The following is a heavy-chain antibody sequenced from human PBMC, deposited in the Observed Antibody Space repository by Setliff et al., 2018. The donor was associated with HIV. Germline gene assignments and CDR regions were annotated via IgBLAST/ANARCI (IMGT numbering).Heavy chain of an antibody. CDR1: GDSIGYYY. CDR2: IHTSGST. J-gene: IGHJ3*01. Sequence: SETLFLTCTVSGDSIGYYYWSWIRQPAGRGLEWMGRIHTSGSTNYNPSLTSRVTLSVDTSKNQFFLKLTSLSAADTAVYYCARDRIEVVVDGPHDVFDVWGRGATVTVS. D-gene: IGHD2-15*01. V-gene: IGHV4-4*07. CDR3: ARDRIEVVVDGPHDVFDV.